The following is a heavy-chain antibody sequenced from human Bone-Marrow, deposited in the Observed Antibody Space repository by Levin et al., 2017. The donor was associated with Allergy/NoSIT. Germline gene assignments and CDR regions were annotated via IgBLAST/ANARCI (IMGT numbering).Heavy chain of an antibody. CDR1: GFTFSSYG. Sequence: GGSLRLSCAASGFTFSSYGMHWVRQAPGKGLEWVAVISYDGSNKYYADSVKGRFTISRDNSKNTLYLQMNSLRAEDTAVYYCAKSPYSSSWPPPLWCYFDYWGQGTLVTVSS. V-gene: IGHV3-30*18. CDR2: ISYDGSNK. J-gene: IGHJ4*02. CDR3: AKSPYSSSWPPPLWCYFDY. D-gene: IGHD6-13*01.